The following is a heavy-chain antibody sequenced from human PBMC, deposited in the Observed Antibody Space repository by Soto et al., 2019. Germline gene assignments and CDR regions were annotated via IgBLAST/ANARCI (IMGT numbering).Heavy chain of an antibody. CDR3: AKDLRPDGVWDFDY. CDR2: IIQDGTA. D-gene: IGHD4-17*01. V-gene: IGHV3-23*01. CDR1: GFTFSIYS. Sequence: PGGSLRLSCAASGFTFSIYSMAWVRQAPGRGPEWVSGIIQDGTAHYADSVKGRFTISRDNSRSSVYLEMIALRGEDTAVYYCAKDLRPDGVWDFDYWGQGTLVTVAS. J-gene: IGHJ4*02.